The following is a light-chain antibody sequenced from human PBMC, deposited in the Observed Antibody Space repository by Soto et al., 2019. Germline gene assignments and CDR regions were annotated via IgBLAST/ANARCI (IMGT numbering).Light chain of an antibody. Sequence: EIVLTQSPGTLSLSPGERATLSCRASQNVSSNYLAWYQQRPGQAPRLLMYGAFIRATGIPDRISGSGSGTDFSVTISRLEREDFAVYYCQYYGGYYGSSPRYTFGQGHELHIK. V-gene: IGKV3-20*01. CDR3: QYYGGYYGSSPRYT. CDR1: QNVSSNY. J-gene: IGKJ2*01. CDR2: GAF.